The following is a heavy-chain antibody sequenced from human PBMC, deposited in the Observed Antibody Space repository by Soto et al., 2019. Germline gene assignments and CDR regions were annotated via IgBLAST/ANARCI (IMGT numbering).Heavy chain of an antibody. CDR2: IYYSGST. D-gene: IGHD5-12*01. V-gene: IGHV4-59*01. Sequence: SETLSLTCTVSGGSISSYYWSWIRQPPGKGLEWIGYIYYSGSTNYNPSLKSRVTISVDTSKNQFSLKLSSVTAADTAVYYCARTGSSGFPPDYWGQGTLVTVSS. J-gene: IGHJ4*02. CDR3: ARTGSSGFPPDY. CDR1: GGSISSYY.